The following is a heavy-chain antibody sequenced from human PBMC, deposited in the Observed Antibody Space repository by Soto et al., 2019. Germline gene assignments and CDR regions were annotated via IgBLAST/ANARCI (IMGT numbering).Heavy chain of an antibody. J-gene: IGHJ5*02. D-gene: IGHD6-19*01. CDR2: IHGGGGGT. CDR1: GFTFSAYA. CDR3: ARAAVTENGQGDWFDP. Sequence: EVQLLESGGGLVQPGGSLRLSCAASGFTFSAYAMSWVRQAPGKGLEWVSSIHGGGGGTFYADSVKGRFTISRDNSRNTLFLQMNSLRADDTAVYHCARAAVTENGQGDWFDPWGQGTLVT. V-gene: IGHV3-23*01.